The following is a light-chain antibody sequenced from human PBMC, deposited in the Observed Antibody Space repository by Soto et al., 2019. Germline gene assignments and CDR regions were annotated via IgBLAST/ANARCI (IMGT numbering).Light chain of an antibody. J-gene: IGKJ1*01. V-gene: IGKV1-5*01. CDR2: ESS. CDR1: QSLRNY. CDR3: QQYDGYSPQT. Sequence: DVQMTQSPSTLSASVGDRVTITCRASQSLRNYLAFYQQKPGRAPQLIIYESSTLEPLVPSRFRGSCSGTDFTLTINGLQPDDFATYYCQQYDGYSPQTFGQRTKVDI.